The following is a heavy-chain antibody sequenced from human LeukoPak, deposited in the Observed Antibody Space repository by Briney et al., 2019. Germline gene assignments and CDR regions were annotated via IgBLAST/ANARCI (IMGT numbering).Heavy chain of an antibody. CDR3: GRFGYVSAVDT. D-gene: IGHD2-15*01. V-gene: IGHV3-7*01. CDR2: IEPAGSAT. J-gene: IGHJ5*02. Sequence: GGSLRLSCGASGFAFSSYWMAWLRQAPGKGLEFVANIEPAGSATYYADSVKGRFTISRDNTKNLLYLQMNSLTAEDSAVYHCGRFGYVSAVDTWGQGALVTVSS. CDR1: GFAFSSYW.